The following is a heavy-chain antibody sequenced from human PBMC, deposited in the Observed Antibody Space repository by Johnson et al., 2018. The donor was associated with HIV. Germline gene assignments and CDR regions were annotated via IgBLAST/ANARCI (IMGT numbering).Heavy chain of an antibody. D-gene: IGHD2-15*01. CDR3: AKLIIVVVPSQTSPGRTFDI. V-gene: IGHV3-23*04. Sequence: EQLVESGGGLVQPGGSLRLSCAASGFTFSSYAMSWVRQAPGKGLEWVSAISGSGGSTYYADSVKGRFTISRDNSKNTLYLQMNSLRAEDTAVYYCAKLIIVVVPSQTSPGRTFDIWGQGTMVTVSS. J-gene: IGHJ3*02. CDR2: ISGSGGST. CDR1: GFTFSSYA.